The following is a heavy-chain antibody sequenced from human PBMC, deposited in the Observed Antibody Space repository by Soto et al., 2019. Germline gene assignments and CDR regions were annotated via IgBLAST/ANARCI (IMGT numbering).Heavy chain of an antibody. CDR2: IIPIFGTA. CDR1: GGTFSSYA. V-gene: IGHV1-69*12. Sequence: QFQLVQSGAEVKKPGSSVKVSCKASGGTFSSYAISWVRQAPGQGLEWMGGIIPIFGTANYAQKFKGSVTITADESTRTAYMEQSSLRYQDTAVYSCARVDCISTSCLQSVGPDYYHGMDVWGQGTTVTVSS. CDR3: ARVDCISTSCLQSVGPDYYHGMDV. J-gene: IGHJ6*02. D-gene: IGHD2-2*01.